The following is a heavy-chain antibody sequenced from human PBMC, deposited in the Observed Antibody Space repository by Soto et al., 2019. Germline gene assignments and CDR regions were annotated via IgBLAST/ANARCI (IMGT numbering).Heavy chain of an antibody. Sequence: SETLSLTCTVSGGSISNYYWSWIRQPPGKGLEWIAYIYYGGTTNYNPPLKSRVTISVDTSKDQFSLKLSSVTAADTAVYYCARVMGFCSGGSCFPRFDPWGQGTLVTVSS. J-gene: IGHJ5*02. D-gene: IGHD2-15*01. CDR1: GGSISNYY. V-gene: IGHV4-59*01. CDR2: IYYGGTT. CDR3: ARVMGFCSGGSCFPRFDP.